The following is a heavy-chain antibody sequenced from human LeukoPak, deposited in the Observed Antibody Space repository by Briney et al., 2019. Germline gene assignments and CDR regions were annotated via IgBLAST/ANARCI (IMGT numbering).Heavy chain of an antibody. CDR2: IYSGGST. CDR1: GFTFSSNY. V-gene: IGHV3-53*01. Sequence: QPGGSLRLSCAASGFTFSSNYMSWVRQAPGKGLEWVSVIYSGGSTYYADSVKGRFTISRDNSKNTLYLQMNSLRAEDTAVYYCARDRLHRAFDIWGQGTMVTVSS. D-gene: IGHD5-24*01. CDR3: ARDRLHRAFDI. J-gene: IGHJ3*02.